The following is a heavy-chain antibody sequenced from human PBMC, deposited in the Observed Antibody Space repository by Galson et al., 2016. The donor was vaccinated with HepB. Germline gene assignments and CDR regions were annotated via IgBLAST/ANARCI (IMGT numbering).Heavy chain of an antibody. J-gene: IGHJ6*02. D-gene: IGHD2-2*03. CDR3: ARDGFHYPMDV. Sequence: SLRLSCAASGFSFRGSWMSWVRQAPGKGPEWVANLNGDGSDKYYVDSVKGRFTISRDNAKNSLFLQMNSLAVDDTAIYYCARDGFHYPMDVWGQGTTVTVSS. CDR1: GFSFRGSW. V-gene: IGHV3-7*03. CDR2: LNGDGSDK.